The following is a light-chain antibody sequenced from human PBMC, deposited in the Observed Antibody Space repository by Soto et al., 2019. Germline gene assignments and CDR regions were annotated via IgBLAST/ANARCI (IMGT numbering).Light chain of an antibody. CDR3: QQYGSSPRT. Sequence: EIVLAQCPVTLSLSPGERATLSCRAIQSGSSSYLAWYQQKPGQAPRLLIYAASSRPTGIPDRFSGSGSGTDFTLTISRLEPEDFAVYYCQQYGSSPRTFGQGTKVDIK. CDR1: QSGSSSY. J-gene: IGKJ1*01. V-gene: IGKV3-20*01. CDR2: AAS.